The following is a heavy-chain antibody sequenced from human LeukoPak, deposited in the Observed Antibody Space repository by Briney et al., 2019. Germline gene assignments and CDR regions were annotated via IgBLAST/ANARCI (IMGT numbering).Heavy chain of an antibody. CDR1: GFTVSSNC. D-gene: IGHD3-9*01. CDR2: IYSGGGT. Sequence: GGSLRLSCAASGFTVSSNCMSWVRQAPGKGLEWVSVIYSGGGTYYADSVKGRFTISRDNSKNTLYLQMNSLRAEETAVYYCARAKVEYDILTGYYWDYFDYWGQGTLVTVSS. J-gene: IGHJ4*02. CDR3: ARAKVEYDILTGYYWDYFDY. V-gene: IGHV3-66*01.